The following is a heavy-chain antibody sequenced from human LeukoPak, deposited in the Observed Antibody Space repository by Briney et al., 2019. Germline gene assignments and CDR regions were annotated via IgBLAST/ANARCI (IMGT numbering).Heavy chain of an antibody. CDR3: ARTYDSSGYYPWYFDY. V-gene: IGHV3-48*01. D-gene: IGHD3-22*01. Sequence: GGSLRLSCAASGFTLSSYSMNWVRQAPGKGLEWVSYISSSSSTIYYADSVKGRFTISRDNAKNSLYLQMNSLRAEDTAVYYCARTYDSSGYYPWYFDYWGQGTLVTVSS. CDR1: GFTLSSYS. CDR2: ISSSSSTI. J-gene: IGHJ4*02.